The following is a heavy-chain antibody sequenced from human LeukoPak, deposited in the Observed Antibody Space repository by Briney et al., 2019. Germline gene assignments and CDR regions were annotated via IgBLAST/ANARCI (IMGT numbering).Heavy chain of an antibody. Sequence: GGSLRLPCAASGFTFSSYAMSWVRQAPGKGLEWVSGISTSGGSTSSADSVKGRFTTSRDNPRNTLYMQMNSLRAEDTAVYYCAIMHPYYDGSGYWVQWGQGTLVTVSS. CDR1: GFTFSSYA. J-gene: IGHJ4*02. CDR3: AIMHPYYDGSGYWVQ. V-gene: IGHV3-23*01. D-gene: IGHD3-22*01. CDR2: ISTSGGST.